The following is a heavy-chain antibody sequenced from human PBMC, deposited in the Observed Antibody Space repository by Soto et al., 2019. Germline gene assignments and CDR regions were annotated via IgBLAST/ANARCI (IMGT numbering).Heavy chain of an antibody. D-gene: IGHD1-26*01. J-gene: IGHJ5*02. V-gene: IGHV3-30-3*01. CDR2: ISYDGSNK. CDR3: ARSALSSGSYYWFDP. CDR1: GFTFSSYA. Sequence: QVQLVESGGGVVQPGRSLRLSCAASGFTFSSYAMHWVRQAPGKGLEWVAVISYDGSNKYYADSVKGRFTISRDNSKNTLYLQMNSLRAEDTAVYYCARSALSSGSYYWFDPWGQGTPVTVSS.